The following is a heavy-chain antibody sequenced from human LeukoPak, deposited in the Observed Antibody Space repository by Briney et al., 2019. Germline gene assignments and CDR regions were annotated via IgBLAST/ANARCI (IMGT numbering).Heavy chain of an antibody. CDR3: AGGRPADDAFDI. Sequence: PGGSLRLSCAASGFTFSSYGMHWVRQAPGKGLEWVAVISDDGSHKYYADSVKGRFTISRDNSKNTLYLQMNSLRAEDTAVYFCAGGRPADDAFDIWGQGTMVTVSS. V-gene: IGHV3-30*03. CDR1: GFTFSSYG. J-gene: IGHJ3*02. CDR2: ISDDGSHK.